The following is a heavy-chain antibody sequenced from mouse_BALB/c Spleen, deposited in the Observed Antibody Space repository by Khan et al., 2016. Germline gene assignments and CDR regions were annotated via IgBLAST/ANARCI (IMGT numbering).Heavy chain of an antibody. J-gene: IGHJ3*01. D-gene: IGHD1-2*01. CDR1: GFTFTDYY. CDR2: IRNKANGYTT. V-gene: IGHV7-3*02. CDR3: ASDHYYGDDPACFAD. Sequence: EVELVESGGGLVQPGGSLRLSCATSGFTFTDYYMSWVRQPPGKALEWLGFIRNKANGYTTDYSASVKGRFTISRDNPQSILYLQMNTMRAEASATSYCASDHYYGDDPACFADWGQGTLVTVSA.